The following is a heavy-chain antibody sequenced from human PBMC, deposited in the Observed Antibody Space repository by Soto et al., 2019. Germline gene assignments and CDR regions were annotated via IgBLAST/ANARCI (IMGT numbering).Heavy chain of an antibody. J-gene: IGHJ5*02. D-gene: IGHD3-3*02. V-gene: IGHV1-2*02. CDR3: VGAHAFGFSNWLDP. Sequence: QVILVQSGAEVQKPGASLKVSCKASGYIFSANYIHWVRQAPGQGLECLGWINPHSGDTNYAQKFLGRGTMSADTSASTAYMGLARLKSDDNAVYYCVGAHAFGFSNWLDPWGRGTLVTVSS. CDR1: GYIFSANY. CDR2: INPHSGDT.